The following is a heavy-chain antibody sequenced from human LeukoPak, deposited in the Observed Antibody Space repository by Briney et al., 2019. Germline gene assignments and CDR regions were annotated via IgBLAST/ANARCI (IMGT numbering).Heavy chain of an antibody. CDR1: GYTFTSYG. CDR3: SRAVVCVGALGTCGVDY. V-gene: IGHV1-18*01. CDR2: ISAYNGNT. D-gene: IGHD3-16*01. Sequence: ASVKVSCKASGYTFTSYGISWVRQAPGQGLEWMGWISAYNGNTNYAQKFQGRVTMTRDTSTSTVYMELSSLRSEDTAVYYCSRAVVCVGALGTCGVDYWGQGTLVTVSS. J-gene: IGHJ4*02.